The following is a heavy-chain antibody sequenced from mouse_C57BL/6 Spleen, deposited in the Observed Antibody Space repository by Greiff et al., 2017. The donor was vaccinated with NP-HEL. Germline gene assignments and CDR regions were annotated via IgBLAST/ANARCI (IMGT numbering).Heavy chain of an antibody. J-gene: IGHJ4*01. V-gene: IGHV5-17*01. Sequence: VQLKESGGGLVKPGGSLKLSCAASGFTFSDYGMHWVRQAPEKGLEWVAYISSGSSTIYYADTVKGRFTISRDNAKNTLFLQMTSLRSEDTAMYYCARGYYADDRAYAMDYWGQGTSVTVSS. CDR3: ARGYYADDRAYAMDY. CDR1: GFTFSDYG. CDR2: ISSGSSTI. D-gene: IGHD2-1*01.